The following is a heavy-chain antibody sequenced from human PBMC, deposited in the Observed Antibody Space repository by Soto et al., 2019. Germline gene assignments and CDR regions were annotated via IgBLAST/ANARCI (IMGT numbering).Heavy chain of an antibody. Sequence: EVQLVESGGGLVQPGGSLRLSCAVSGFTFSSHSMNWVRQAPGKGLEWVSYISGASKTIYYADSLKGRFTISRDNAKNSLYLQLKRLREEGTAVYYCARGGRQGYDMDGLGQGTTVTVSS. V-gene: IGHV3-48*02. CDR2: ISGASKTI. J-gene: IGHJ6*02. CDR1: GFTFSSHS. CDR3: ARGGRQGYDMDG.